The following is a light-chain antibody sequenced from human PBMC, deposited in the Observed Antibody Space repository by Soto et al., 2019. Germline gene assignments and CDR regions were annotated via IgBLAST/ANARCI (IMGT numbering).Light chain of an antibody. V-gene: IGLV3-1*01. J-gene: IGLJ2*01. CDR2: QDS. Sequence: SSELTQLPSVSVSPGQTASITCSGDKLGDKYACWYQQKPGQSPVLVIYQDSKRPSGIPERFSGSNSGNTATLTISGTQAMDEADYYCQAWDSSTVVFGGGTKVTVL. CDR1: KLGDKY. CDR3: QAWDSSTVV.